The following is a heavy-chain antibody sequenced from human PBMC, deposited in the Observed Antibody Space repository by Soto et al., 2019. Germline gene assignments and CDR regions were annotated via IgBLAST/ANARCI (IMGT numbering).Heavy chain of an antibody. J-gene: IGHJ4*02. CDR2: IKQDGSEK. D-gene: IGHD4-17*01. Sequence: PGGSLRLSCAASGFTFSSYWMSWVRQAPGKGLEWVANIKQDGSEKYYVDSVKGRFTISRDNAKNSLYLQMNSLRAEDTAVYYCASEKDYGGNSGLDYWGQGTLVTVSS. CDR3: ASEKDYGGNSGLDY. CDR1: GFTFSSYW. V-gene: IGHV3-7*01.